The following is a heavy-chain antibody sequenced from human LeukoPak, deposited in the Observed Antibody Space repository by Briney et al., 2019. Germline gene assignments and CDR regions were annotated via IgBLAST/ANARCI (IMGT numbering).Heavy chain of an antibody. CDR1: GFTFDDYA. J-gene: IGHJ4*02. V-gene: IGHV3-9*01. D-gene: IGHD6-19*01. CDR2: ISWNSGSI. Sequence: GRSLRLSCAASGFTFDDYAMHWVRQAPGKGLEWVSGISWNSGSIGYADSVKGRFTIPRDNAKNSLYLQMNSLRAEDTALYYCAKDSGVAVAGLDYWGQGTLVTVSS. CDR3: AKDSGVAVAGLDY.